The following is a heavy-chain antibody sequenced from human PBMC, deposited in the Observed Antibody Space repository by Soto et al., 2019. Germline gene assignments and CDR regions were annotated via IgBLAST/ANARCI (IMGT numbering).Heavy chain of an antibody. CDR3: ARRWNRWLLIDY. D-gene: IGHD3-22*01. V-gene: IGHV4-39*01. CDR1: GGSITTSTYY. Sequence: PSETLSLTCTVSGGSITTSTYYWGWIRQPPGKGLEWIGSIYFGGSTYYNPSLKSRVTISVGTSKNQFSLKLSSVTAADTAVYYCARRWNRWLLIDYWGQGTLVTVSS. CDR2: IYFGGST. J-gene: IGHJ4*02.